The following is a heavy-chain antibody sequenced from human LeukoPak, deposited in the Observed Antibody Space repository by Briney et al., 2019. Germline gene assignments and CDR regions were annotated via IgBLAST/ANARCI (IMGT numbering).Heavy chain of an antibody. Sequence: SETLSLTCTVSGGSISSSSYYWGWIRQPPGKGLEWIGSIYYSGSTYYNPSLKSRVTISVDTSKYQFSLKLSSVTAADTAVYYCARDIISGNSSSWPYTDNWFDPWGQGTLVTVSS. V-gene: IGHV4-39*07. D-gene: IGHD6-13*01. CDR1: GGSISSSSYY. J-gene: IGHJ5*02. CDR3: ARDIISGNSSSWPYTDNWFDP. CDR2: IYYSGST.